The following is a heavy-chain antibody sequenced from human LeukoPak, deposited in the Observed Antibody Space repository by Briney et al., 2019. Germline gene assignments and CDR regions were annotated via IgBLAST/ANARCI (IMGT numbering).Heavy chain of an antibody. D-gene: IGHD3-16*01. CDR1: GGSISSYY. Sequence: SETLSLTCTVSGGSISSYYWSWIRQPPGKGLEWIGYIYYSGSTNYNPSLKSRVTISVDTSKNQFSLKLSSVTAADTAMYYCASLRVPGYFDYWGQGTLVTVSS. V-gene: IGHV4-59*12. CDR3: ASLRVPGYFDY. CDR2: IYYSGST. J-gene: IGHJ4*03.